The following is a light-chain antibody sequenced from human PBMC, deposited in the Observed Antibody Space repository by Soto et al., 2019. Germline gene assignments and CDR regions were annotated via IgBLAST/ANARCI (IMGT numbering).Light chain of an antibody. CDR3: SSYTGSNTLV. Sequence: QSALTQPASVSGSPGQSITISCTGTSSDVGSYNYVSWYQQHPGKAPKLMIYDVSKRPSGVSNRFSGSKSGNTASLTISGLQAEDEADYYCSSYTGSNTLVFGGGTKLTVL. J-gene: IGLJ2*01. CDR1: SSDVGSYNY. V-gene: IGLV2-14*01. CDR2: DVS.